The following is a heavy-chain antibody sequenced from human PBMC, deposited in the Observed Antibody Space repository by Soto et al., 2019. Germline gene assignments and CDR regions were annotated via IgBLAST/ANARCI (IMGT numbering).Heavy chain of an antibody. CDR3: ASGYCSGGSCYPFDY. V-gene: IGHV3-53*02. Sequence: EVQLVETGGGLIQPGGSLRLSCAASGFTVSSYYMSWVRQAPGKGLEWVSVIYSGGSTYYADSVKGRFTISRDNSKNTLYLQMNSLRAEDTAVYYCASGYCSGGSCYPFDYWGQGTLVTVSS. D-gene: IGHD2-15*01. CDR1: GFTVSSYY. J-gene: IGHJ4*02. CDR2: IYSGGST.